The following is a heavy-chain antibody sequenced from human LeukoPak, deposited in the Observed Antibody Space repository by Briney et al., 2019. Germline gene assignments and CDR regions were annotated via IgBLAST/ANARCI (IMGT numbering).Heavy chain of an antibody. CDR3: ARHRLRTAAPFDY. D-gene: IGHD4-17*01. CDR1: GGSISSYY. J-gene: IGHJ4*02. V-gene: IGHV4-59*08. Sequence: SETLSLTCTVSGGSISSYYWSWIRQPPGKGLEWIGYIYYSGSTNYNPSLKSRVTISVDTSKNQFSLKLSSVTAADTAVYYCARHRLRTAAPFDYWGQGTLVTVSS. CDR2: IYYSGST.